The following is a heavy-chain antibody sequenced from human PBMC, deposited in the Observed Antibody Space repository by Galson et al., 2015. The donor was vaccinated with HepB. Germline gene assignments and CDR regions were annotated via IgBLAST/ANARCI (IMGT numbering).Heavy chain of an antibody. D-gene: IGHD3-10*01. Sequence: QSGAEVKKPGESLKISCKGSGYSFTSYWIGWVRQMPGKGLEWMGIMYPGDSDIRYNPSFQGQVTMSADKSISTAYLHWTSLKASDTAMYYCSRGITMVRGLGIYYSAMDVWGQGTTVTVSS. CDR1: GYSFTSYW. J-gene: IGHJ6*02. CDR3: SRGITMVRGLGIYYSAMDV. CDR2: MYPGDSDI. V-gene: IGHV5-51*01.